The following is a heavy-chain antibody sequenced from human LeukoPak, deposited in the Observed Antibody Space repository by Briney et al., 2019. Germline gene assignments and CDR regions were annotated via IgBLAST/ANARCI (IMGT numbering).Heavy chain of an antibody. CDR2: MNSNSGNT. V-gene: IGHV1-8*03. CDR3: ARGERGYRYGFEYFQK. Sequence: ASVKVSCKASGYTFTSYDINWVRQATGQGLEWMGWMNSNSGNTGYAQKFQARVTFTRVTSISTAYMELRGLRSEDTAVYYCARGERGYRYGFEYFQKWGQGTLVTVSS. J-gene: IGHJ1*01. D-gene: IGHD5-18*01. CDR1: GYTFTSYD.